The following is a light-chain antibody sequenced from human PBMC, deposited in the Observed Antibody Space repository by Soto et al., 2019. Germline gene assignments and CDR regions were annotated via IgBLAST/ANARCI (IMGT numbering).Light chain of an antibody. CDR2: GAS. J-gene: IGKJ1*01. V-gene: IGKV1-9*01. CDR3: QQYNEYSKT. Sequence: DIQLTQSPSFLSASVGGRVTITCRASQAISSHLAWYQQKPGKAPNLLIYGASTLQSGVPSRFSGSGSGTQFTLTISSLQPEDFATYYCQQYNEYSKTFGQGTKVDIK. CDR1: QAISSH.